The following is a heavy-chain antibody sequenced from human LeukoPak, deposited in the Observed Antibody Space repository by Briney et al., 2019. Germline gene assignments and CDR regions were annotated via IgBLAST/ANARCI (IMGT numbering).Heavy chain of an antibody. V-gene: IGHV3-11*01. D-gene: IGHD1-26*01. CDR1: GFTFSDYY. J-gene: IGHJ1*01. CDR3: AKDRPSGSYLWDRLLDFQH. CDR2: ISSSGSTI. Sequence: GGSLRLSCAASGFTFSDYYMSWIRRAPGKGLEWVSYISSSGSTIYYADSVKGRFTISRDNSKNTLYLQMNSLRAEDTAVYYCAKDRPSGSYLWDRLLDFQHWGQGTLVTVSS.